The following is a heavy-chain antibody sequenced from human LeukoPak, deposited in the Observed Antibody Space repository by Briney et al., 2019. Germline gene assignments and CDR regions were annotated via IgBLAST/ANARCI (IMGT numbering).Heavy chain of an antibody. J-gene: IGHJ4*02. CDR3: ARDGDSSGYYSGY. D-gene: IGHD3-22*01. CDR1: GYTFTDYY. V-gene: IGHV1-2*02. CDR2: INPNSGGT. Sequence: ASVKVSCKASGYTFTDYYMHWVRQAPGPGLEWMGWINPNSGGTDYAQKLQGRVTLIRDTSISTAYMELSRLTSDDTAVYYCARDGDSSGYYSGYWGQGTLVTVSS.